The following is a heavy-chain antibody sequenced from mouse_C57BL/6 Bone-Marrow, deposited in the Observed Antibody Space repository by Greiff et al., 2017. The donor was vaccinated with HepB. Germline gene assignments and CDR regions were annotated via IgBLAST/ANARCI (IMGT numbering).Heavy chain of an antibody. CDR3: ARSYPYYYGSSFYAMDY. CDR1: GYTFTDYY. D-gene: IGHD1-1*01. Sequence: QVQLQQSGPELVKPGASVKISCKASGYTFTDYYINWVKQRPGQGLEWIGWIFPGSGSTYYNEKFKGKATLTVDKSSSTAYMLLSSLTSEDSAVYFCARSYPYYYGSSFYAMDYWGQGTSVTVSS. J-gene: IGHJ4*01. CDR2: IFPGSGST. V-gene: IGHV1-75*01.